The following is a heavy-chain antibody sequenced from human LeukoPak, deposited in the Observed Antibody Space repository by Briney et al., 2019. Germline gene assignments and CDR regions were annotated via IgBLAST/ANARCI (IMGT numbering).Heavy chain of an antibody. CDR3: ARGRIAEGGAFEI. J-gene: IGHJ3*02. V-gene: IGHV4-61*02. CDR2: IYTSGST. Sequence: SETLSLTCTVSGGSISSGSYYWSWIRQPAGKGLEWIGRIYTSGSTNYNPSLKSRVTISVDTSKNQFSLKLSSVTAADTAVYYCARGRIAEGGAFEIWGQGTMVTVSS. D-gene: IGHD6-13*01. CDR1: GGSISSGSYY.